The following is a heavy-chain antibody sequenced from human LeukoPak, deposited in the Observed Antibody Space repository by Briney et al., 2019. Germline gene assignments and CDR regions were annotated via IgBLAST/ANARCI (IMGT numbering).Heavy chain of an antibody. V-gene: IGHV3-11*04. CDR3: ASSLIVASEDY. Sequence: GGSLRLSCAASGFRFDSFYMGWIRQVPGKGLDYIAFISASGAVPYYAESVKGRFTISRDNAKNSVSLQMNSLSADDTAVYYCASSLIVASEDYWGQGTLVTVSS. CDR1: GFRFDSFY. D-gene: IGHD3-22*01. J-gene: IGHJ4*02. CDR2: ISASGAVP.